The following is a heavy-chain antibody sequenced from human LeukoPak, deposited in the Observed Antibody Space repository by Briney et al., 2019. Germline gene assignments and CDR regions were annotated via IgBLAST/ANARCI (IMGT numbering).Heavy chain of an antibody. V-gene: IGHV1-69*04. Sequence: ASVKVSCKASGGTFSSYAISWVRQAPGQGLERMGRIIPILGIANYAQKFQGRVTITADKSTSTAYMELSSLRSEDTAVYCCARGGGGPSDDYGDYVFDYWGQGTLVTVSS. CDR2: IIPILGIA. CDR1: GGTFSSYA. J-gene: IGHJ4*02. D-gene: IGHD4-17*01. CDR3: ARGGGGPSDDYGDYVFDY.